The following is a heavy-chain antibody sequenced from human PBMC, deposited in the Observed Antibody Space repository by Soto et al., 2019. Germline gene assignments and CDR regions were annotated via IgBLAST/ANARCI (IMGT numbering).Heavy chain of an antibody. CDR1: GFTFSSYA. Sequence: EVQLLESGGGLVQPGGSLRLSCAASGFTFSSYAMSWVRQAPGKGLEWVSAISGSGGSTYYADSVKGRFTISRDNSKNTLYLQITILRAEDTAVYYCAKDWEDYYGSGMGFAPWGQGTLVTVSS. J-gene: IGHJ5*02. V-gene: IGHV3-23*01. D-gene: IGHD3-10*01. CDR2: ISGSGGST. CDR3: AKDWEDYYGSGMGFAP.